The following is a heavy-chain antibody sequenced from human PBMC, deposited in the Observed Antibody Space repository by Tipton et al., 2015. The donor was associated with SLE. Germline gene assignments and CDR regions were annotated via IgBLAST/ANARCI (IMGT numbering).Heavy chain of an antibody. V-gene: IGHV4-59*08. CDR2: FSDIGRT. CDR1: GASFSGYY. CDR3: ARQRDLDAFDI. Sequence: TLSLTCTVSGASFSGYYWSWIRQPPGKGLEWIGYFSDIGRTNYKSSLKSRVTISVDTSKNHFSLKVTSVTAADTAVYYCARQRDLDAFDIWGQGTMVTVSS. J-gene: IGHJ3*02.